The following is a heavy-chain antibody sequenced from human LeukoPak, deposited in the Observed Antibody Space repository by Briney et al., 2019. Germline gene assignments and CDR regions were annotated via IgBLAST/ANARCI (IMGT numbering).Heavy chain of an antibody. CDR3: ARGAFWSGYYIIPNWFDP. CDR1: GGSFSGYY. CDR2: INHSGST. V-gene: IGHV4-34*01. Sequence: PSETLSLTCAVYGGSFSGYYWSWIRQPPGKGLEWIGEINHSGSTNYNPSLKSRVTISVDTSKNQFSLKLSSVTAADTAVYYCARGAFWSGYYIIPNWFDPWGQGTQVTVSS. D-gene: IGHD3-3*01. J-gene: IGHJ5*02.